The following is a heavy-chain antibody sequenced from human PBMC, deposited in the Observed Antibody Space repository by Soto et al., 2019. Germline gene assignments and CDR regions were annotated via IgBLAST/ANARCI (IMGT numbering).Heavy chain of an antibody. Sequence: PGGSLRLSCAASGFMFNTYGMHWVRQATGEGLEWVASISYHGNNKYYTDSVKGRFTISRDNSNNTLYLQMDSLRAEDTAVYYCAKATTTVTSRSLDSWGLGTLVTVSS. CDR2: ISYHGNNK. CDR1: GFMFNTYG. J-gene: IGHJ4*02. V-gene: IGHV3-30*18. CDR3: AKATTTVTSRSLDS. D-gene: IGHD4-17*01.